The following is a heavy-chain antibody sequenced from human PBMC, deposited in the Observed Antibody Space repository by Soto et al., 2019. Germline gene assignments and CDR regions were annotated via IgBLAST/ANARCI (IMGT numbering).Heavy chain of an antibody. J-gene: IGHJ4*02. Sequence: ASVKVSCKASGGTFSSYAISWVRQAPGQGLEWMGGIIPIFGAANYAQKFQGRVTITADESTSTAYMELSSLRSEDTAVYYCARTREASTVVSRPFDYWGQGTLVTVSS. D-gene: IGHD4-17*01. CDR2: IIPIFGAA. V-gene: IGHV1-69*13. CDR3: ARTREASTVVSRPFDY. CDR1: GGTFSSYA.